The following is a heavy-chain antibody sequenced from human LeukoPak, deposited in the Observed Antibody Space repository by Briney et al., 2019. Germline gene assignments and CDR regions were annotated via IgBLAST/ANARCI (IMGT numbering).Heavy chain of an antibody. CDR2: SNPNSGGT. CDR1: GYTFTGYY. Sequence: ASVKVSCKASGYTFTGYYMHWVRQAPGQGLEWMGWSNPNSGGTNYAQKFQGRVTMTRDTSISTAYTELSRLRSDDTAVYYCARDSYDSSGFDYWGQGTLVTVSS. V-gene: IGHV1-2*02. CDR3: ARDSYDSSGFDY. J-gene: IGHJ4*02. D-gene: IGHD3-22*01.